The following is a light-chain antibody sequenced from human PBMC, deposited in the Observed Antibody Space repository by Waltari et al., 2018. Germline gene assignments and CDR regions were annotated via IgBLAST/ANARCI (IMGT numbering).Light chain of an antibody. CDR1: QSLRRY. J-gene: IGKJ1*01. Sequence: EIVLTQSPATLSLSPGERATLSCRASQSLRRYLAWYQQKPGQAPRLLIYDVSNRATGIPARFSGSWSGTDFTLTISSLEPEDFAVYYCQQRSNWPGTFGQGTRVEIK. V-gene: IGKV3-11*01. CDR3: QQRSNWPGT. CDR2: DVS.